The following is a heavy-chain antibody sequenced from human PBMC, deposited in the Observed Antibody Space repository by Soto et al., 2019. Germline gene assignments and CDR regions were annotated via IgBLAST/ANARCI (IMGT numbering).Heavy chain of an antibody. CDR3: ARLRATVTTWGNFDI. J-gene: IGHJ3*02. Sequence: GESLKISCKGSGYSFTSYWIGWVRQMPGKGLEWMGIIYPGDSDTRYSPSFQGQVTISADKSISTAYLQWSSLKASDTAMYYCARLRATVTTWGNFDIWGQGTMVTVSS. CDR2: IYPGDSDT. V-gene: IGHV5-51*01. D-gene: IGHD4-17*01. CDR1: GYSFTSYW.